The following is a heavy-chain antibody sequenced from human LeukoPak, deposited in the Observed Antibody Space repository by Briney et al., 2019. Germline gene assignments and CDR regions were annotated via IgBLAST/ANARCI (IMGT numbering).Heavy chain of an antibody. CDR2: IYPGDSDT. CDR3: ARGDYDSSGYYGRGSDNFDY. D-gene: IGHD3-22*01. V-gene: IGHV5-51*01. CDR1: GYSFTSYW. Sequence: GESLKISCKGSGYSFTSYWIGWVRQMPGKGLEWMGIIYPGDSDTRYGPSFQGQVTISADKSISPAYLQWRSLKASDTAMYYCARGDYDSSGYYGRGSDNFDYWGQGTLVTVSS. J-gene: IGHJ4*02.